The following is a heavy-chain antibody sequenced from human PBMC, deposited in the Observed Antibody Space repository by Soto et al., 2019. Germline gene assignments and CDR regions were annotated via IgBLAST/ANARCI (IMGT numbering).Heavy chain of an antibody. CDR2: IYYSGST. V-gene: IGHV4-59*08. D-gene: IGHD3-22*01. CDR3: ARLHDSSGNFAY. CDR1: GGSISSYY. Sequence: PSETLSLTCTVSGGSISSYYWSWIRQPPGKGLEWIGYIYYSGSTNYNPSLKSRVTISVDTSKNQFSLKLSSVTAADTAVYYCARLHDSSGNFAYWGQGTLVTVS. J-gene: IGHJ4*02.